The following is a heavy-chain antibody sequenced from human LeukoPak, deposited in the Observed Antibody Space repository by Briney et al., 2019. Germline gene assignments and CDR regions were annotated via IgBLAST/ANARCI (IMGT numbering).Heavy chain of an antibody. V-gene: IGHV3-48*03. J-gene: IGHJ5*02. D-gene: IGHD6-19*01. CDR3: ARDGSSGRSAPGSSRNWFDP. CDR2: ISSSGSTI. Sequence: PGGSLRPSCAASRFTFSSYEMNWVRQAPGKGLEWVSYISSSGSTIYYADSVKGRFTISRDNAKNSLYLQMNSLRAEDTAIYYCARDGSSGRSAPGSSRNWFDPWGQGTLVTVSS. CDR1: RFTFSSYE.